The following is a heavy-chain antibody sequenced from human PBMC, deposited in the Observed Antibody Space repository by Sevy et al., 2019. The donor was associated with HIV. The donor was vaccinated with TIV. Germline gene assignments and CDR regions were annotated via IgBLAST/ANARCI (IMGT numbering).Heavy chain of an antibody. CDR2: TWYASKWYN. J-gene: IGHJ3*01. D-gene: IGHD6-19*01. CDR3: ARQNNSGFDV. CDR1: GDSVSRTDVA. Sequence: SQTLSLTCAISGDSVSRTDVAWNWIRQSPSRGLEWLGRTWYASKWYNDYAISVKSRLTINPDTTRNQVSLHLSSVTPEDTAVYYCARQNNSGFDVWGQGTVVTVSS. V-gene: IGHV6-1*01.